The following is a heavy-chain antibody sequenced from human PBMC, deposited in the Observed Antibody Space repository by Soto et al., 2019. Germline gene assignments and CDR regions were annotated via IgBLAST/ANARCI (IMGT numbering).Heavy chain of an antibody. CDR3: ARDPMYYDFWSGYAVD. J-gene: IGHJ4*02. CDR2: IWYDGSNK. V-gene: IGHV3-33*01. D-gene: IGHD3-3*01. CDR1: GFTFSTYG. Sequence: QVQLVESGGGVVQPGRSLRLSCAASGFTFSTYGMHWVRQAPGKGLEWVAVIWYDGSNKYYADYVKGRFTISRDNSKNTLYLQMNSLRAEDTAVYYCARDPMYYDFWSGYAVDWGQGTLVTVSS.